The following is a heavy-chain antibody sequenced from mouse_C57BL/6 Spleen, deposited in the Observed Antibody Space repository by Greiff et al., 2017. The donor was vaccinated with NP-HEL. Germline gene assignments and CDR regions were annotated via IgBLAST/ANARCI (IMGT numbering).Heavy chain of an antibody. D-gene: IGHD1-1*01. CDR2: INPNYGTT. V-gene: IGHV1-39*01. J-gene: IGHJ3*01. CDR1: GYSFTDYN. Sequence: VQLQQSGPELVKPGASVKISCKASGYSFTDYNMNWVKQSNGKSLEWIGVINPNYGTTNYNQKFKGKATLTVDQSSSTAYMQLNSLTSEDSAVYYCARPNYYGSRAWFAYWGQGTLVTVSA. CDR3: ARPNYYGSRAWFAY.